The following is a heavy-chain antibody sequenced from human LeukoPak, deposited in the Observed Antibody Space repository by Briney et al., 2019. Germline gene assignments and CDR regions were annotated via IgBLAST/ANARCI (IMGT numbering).Heavy chain of an antibody. CDR1: GYSISSGYY. J-gene: IGHJ6*04. CDR2: IYHSGST. V-gene: IGHV4-38-2*02. D-gene: IGHD4-17*01. Sequence: SETLSLTCAVSGYSISSGYYWGWIRQPPGKGLEWIGSIYHSGSTYYKPSLKRRVTISVDTSKNQFSPKLSSVTAADTAVYYCARDRWHYGDDHYYYGMDVWGKGTTVTVSS. CDR3: ARDRWHYGDDHYYYGMDV.